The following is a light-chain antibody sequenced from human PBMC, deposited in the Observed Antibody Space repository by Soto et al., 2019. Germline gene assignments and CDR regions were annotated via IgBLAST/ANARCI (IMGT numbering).Light chain of an antibody. Sequence: EIVLTQSPGTLSLSPGERATLSCRASQSVSSSYLAWYQQKPGQAPRLLIYGASSRATGIPGRFSGSGSGTDFTLTISRLEPEDCAVYYCQQYGSSPPNTFGGGTKVEIK. CDR2: GAS. V-gene: IGKV3-20*01. J-gene: IGKJ4*01. CDR3: QQYGSSPPNT. CDR1: QSVSSSY.